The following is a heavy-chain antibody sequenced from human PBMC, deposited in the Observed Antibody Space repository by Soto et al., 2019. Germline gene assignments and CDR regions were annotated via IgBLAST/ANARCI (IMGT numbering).Heavy chain of an antibody. CDR1: GYTFTSYG. Sequence: ASVKVSCKASGYTFTSYGISWVRQAPGQGLEWMGWISAYNGNTNYAQKLQGRVTMTTDTSTSTAYMELRSLRSDDTAVYYCASDIDRCRSTGIDAFDICGQGTMVTVS. V-gene: IGHV1-18*04. D-gene: IGHD3-16*02. CDR3: ASDIDRCRSTGIDAFDI. CDR2: ISAYNGNT. J-gene: IGHJ3*02.